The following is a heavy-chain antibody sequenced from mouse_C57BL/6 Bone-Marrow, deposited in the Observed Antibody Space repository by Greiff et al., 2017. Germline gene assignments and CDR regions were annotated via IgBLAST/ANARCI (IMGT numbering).Heavy chain of an antibody. CDR1: GFTFSDFY. CDR3: ARDATKAWFAY. CDR2: SRNKANDYTT. J-gene: IGHJ3*01. V-gene: IGHV7-1*01. Sequence: EVQVVESGGGLVQSGRSLRLSCATSGFTFSDFYMEWVRQAPGKGLEWIAASRNKANDYTTEYSASVKGRFIVSRDTSQSILYLQMNALRAEDTAIYYCARDATKAWFAYWGQGTLVTVSA. D-gene: IGHD1-3*01.